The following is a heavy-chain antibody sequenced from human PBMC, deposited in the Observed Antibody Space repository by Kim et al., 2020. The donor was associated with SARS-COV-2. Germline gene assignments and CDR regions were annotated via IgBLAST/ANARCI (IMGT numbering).Heavy chain of an antibody. Sequence: QKFQGRVTMTRDTSISTAYMELSRLRSDDTAVYYCARVVLPGGSWYGFDPWGQGTLVTVSS. CDR3: ARVVLPGGSWYGFDP. D-gene: IGHD6-13*01. J-gene: IGHJ5*02. V-gene: IGHV1-2*02.